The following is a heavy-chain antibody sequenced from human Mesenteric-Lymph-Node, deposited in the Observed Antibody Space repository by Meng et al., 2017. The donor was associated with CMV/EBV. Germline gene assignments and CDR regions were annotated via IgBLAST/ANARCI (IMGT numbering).Heavy chain of an antibody. D-gene: IGHD1-14*01. CDR1: GESIRSGHYY. V-gene: IGHV4-31*03. J-gene: IGHJ5*02. CDR2: IFHSGGT. CDR3: ARAGGNLNWFDP. Sequence: SVSGESIRSGHYYWTWIRQHPGTGREWIAYIFHSGGTDYNPSLKSRVTISVDTSKNQYALNLRSVTAADTAVYYCARAGGNLNWFDPWGQGTLVTVSS.